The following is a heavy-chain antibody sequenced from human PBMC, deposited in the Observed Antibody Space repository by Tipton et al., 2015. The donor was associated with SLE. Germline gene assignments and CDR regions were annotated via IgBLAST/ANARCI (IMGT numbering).Heavy chain of an antibody. V-gene: IGHV3-66*01. J-gene: IGHJ3*02. Sequence: SLRLSCAASGITVSSNYMSWVRQAPGKGPEWVSVIYTGGTTYYADSVKGRFTISRDTSKNTVYLQVNSLRAEDTAVYYCARGRDHAFDIWGQGTMVTVSS. CDR1: GITVSSNY. CDR3: ARGRDHAFDI. CDR2: IYTGGTT.